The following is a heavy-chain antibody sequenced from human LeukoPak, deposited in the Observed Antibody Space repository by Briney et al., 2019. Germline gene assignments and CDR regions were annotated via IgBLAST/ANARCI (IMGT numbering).Heavy chain of an antibody. CDR2: ISGSGGST. Sequence: GGSLRLSCAASGFTFSSYAMSWVRQAPGKGLEWVSAISGSGGSTYYADSVKGRFTISRDNSKNTLYLQMNSLRAEDTAVYYCARVGDYDFWSGYYMPYWGQGTLVTVSS. CDR3: ARVGDYDFWSGYYMPY. J-gene: IGHJ4*02. CDR1: GFTFSSYA. V-gene: IGHV3-23*01. D-gene: IGHD3-3*01.